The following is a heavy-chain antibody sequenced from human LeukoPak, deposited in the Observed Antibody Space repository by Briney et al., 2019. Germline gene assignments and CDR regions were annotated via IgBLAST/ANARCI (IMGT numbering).Heavy chain of an antibody. V-gene: IGHV5-51*01. CDR1: GYSFTSYW. D-gene: IGHD4-17*01. CDR2: IYPGDSDT. CDR3: ARQVPDYGDYVCAFDI. J-gene: IGHJ3*02. Sequence: GESLQISCQGSGYSFTSYWIGWVRQMPGKGLEWMGIIYPGDSDTRYSPSFQGQVTISADKSISTAYLQWSSLKASDTATYYCARQVPDYGDYVCAFDIWGQGTMVTVSS.